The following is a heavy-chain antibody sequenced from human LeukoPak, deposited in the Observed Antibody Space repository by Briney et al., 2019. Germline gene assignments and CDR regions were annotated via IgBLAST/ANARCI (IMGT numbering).Heavy chain of an antibody. CDR2: IYPSGNT. J-gene: IGHJ4*02. D-gene: IGHD6-19*01. CDR1: RGSTSTYY. Sequence: PSETLSLTCTVSRGSTSTYYWSWIRQPAGKGLEWIGRIYPSGNTNFNPSLMSRVTMSIDTSKNQFSLKLSSVTAADTAVYYCARLYSSGWYYYFDYWGQGTLVTVSS. CDR3: ARLYSSGWYYYFDY. V-gene: IGHV4-4*07.